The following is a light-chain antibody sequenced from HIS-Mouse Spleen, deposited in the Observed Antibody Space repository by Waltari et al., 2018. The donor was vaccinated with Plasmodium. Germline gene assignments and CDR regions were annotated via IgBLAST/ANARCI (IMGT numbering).Light chain of an antibody. V-gene: IGLV3-10*01. Sequence: SYELTQPPSVSVSPGQTARNTCAGEALPKNYAYWYQQKSGKAPVLVIYEDSKRPSGIPERFSGSSSGTMATLTISGAQVEDEADYYCYSTDSSGNHRVFGGGTKLTVL. J-gene: IGLJ3*02. CDR1: ALPKNY. CDR2: EDS. CDR3: YSTDSSGNHRV.